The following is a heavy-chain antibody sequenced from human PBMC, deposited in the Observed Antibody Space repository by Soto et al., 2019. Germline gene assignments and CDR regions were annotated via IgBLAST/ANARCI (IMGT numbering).Heavy chain of an antibody. Sequence: SVKVSCKASGGTFSSYTISWVRQAPGQGLEWMGRIIPILGIANYAQKFQGRVTITADKSASTAYMELSSLRSEDTAVYYCARDFMGIAARPSAFDIWGQGTMVTVSS. V-gene: IGHV1-69*04. CDR2: IIPILGIA. CDR1: GGTFSSYT. J-gene: IGHJ3*02. D-gene: IGHD6-6*01. CDR3: ARDFMGIAARPSAFDI.